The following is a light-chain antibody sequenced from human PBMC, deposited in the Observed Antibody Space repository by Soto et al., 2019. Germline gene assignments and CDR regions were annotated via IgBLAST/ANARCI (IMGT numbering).Light chain of an antibody. CDR1: QGISSY. CDR3: QQLNSYPWT. Sequence: IQLTQSPSSLSASVGDRVTITCRASQGISSYLVWYQQKPGKAPKLLIYDASTLQSGVPSRFSGSGSGTEFTLTISSLQPEDFATYYCQQLNSYPWTFGQGTKVDIK. V-gene: IGKV1-9*01. J-gene: IGKJ1*01. CDR2: DAS.